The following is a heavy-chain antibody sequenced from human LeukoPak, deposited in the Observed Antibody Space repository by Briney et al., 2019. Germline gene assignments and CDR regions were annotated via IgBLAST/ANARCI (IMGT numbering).Heavy chain of an antibody. V-gene: IGHV3-23*01. CDR2: IRVSGGPT. J-gene: IGHJ4*02. CDR1: GFPFSIYA. D-gene: IGHD3-3*01. CDR3: AKARDGFGVDTIDS. Sequence: GGSQRLSCAASGFPFSIYAMTWVRQAPGKGLEWVSAIRVSGGPTYYADSVKGRFTISRDNSKNTVDLQMNSLRVDDTAVYYCAKARDGFGVDTIDSWGQGTLVTVSS.